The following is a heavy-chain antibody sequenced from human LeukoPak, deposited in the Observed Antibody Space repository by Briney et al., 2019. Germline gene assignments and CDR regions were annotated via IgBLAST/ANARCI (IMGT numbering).Heavy chain of an antibody. V-gene: IGHV4-61*02. CDR2: IHTSGNI. J-gene: IGHJ3*02. CDR1: GNSISSGNYY. Sequence: SQTLSLTCTVSGNSISSGNYYWTWIRQSAGKGLEGIGRIHTSGNINYNPSLKSQVTISIDTSKNQFSLNLNLVTAADTAVYCARDRAGDSFDIWGQGTLVTVSS. D-gene: IGHD7-27*01. CDR3: ARDRAGDSFDI.